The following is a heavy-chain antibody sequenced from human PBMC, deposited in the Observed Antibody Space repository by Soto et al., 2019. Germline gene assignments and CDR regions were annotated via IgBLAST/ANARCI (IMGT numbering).Heavy chain of an antibody. V-gene: IGHV3-7*03. CDR3: ARGARGDILTGYYNNY. Sequence: PGGSLRLSCVASGFTFSTYWMSWVRQAPGKGLEWVANIKQDGSEKYYVDSVKGRFTISRDNAKNSLYLQMNSLRAEDTAVYYCARGARGDILTGYYNNYWAQRTLVTVSS. J-gene: IGHJ4*02. D-gene: IGHD3-9*01. CDR2: IKQDGSEK. CDR1: GFTFSTYW.